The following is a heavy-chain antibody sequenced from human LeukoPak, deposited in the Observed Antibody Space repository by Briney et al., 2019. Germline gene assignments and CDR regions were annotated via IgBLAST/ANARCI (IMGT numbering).Heavy chain of an antibody. CDR3: ARESRPEGRLIDIDF. CDR2: INQDESEK. Sequence: GGSLRLSCAASGFTFSDFWMSWVRQAPGKGLEWVADINQDESEKSYEDSVRGRSTISRDNAENSLYLQMNSLRAEDTALYYCARESRPEGRLIDIDFWGQGTLVTVSS. V-gene: IGHV3-7*01. D-gene: IGHD1-1*01. J-gene: IGHJ4*02. CDR1: GFTFSDFW.